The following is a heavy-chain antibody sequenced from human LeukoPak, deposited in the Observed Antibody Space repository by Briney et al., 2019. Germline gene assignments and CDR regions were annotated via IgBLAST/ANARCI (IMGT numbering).Heavy chain of an antibody. J-gene: IGHJ2*01. D-gene: IGHD6-13*01. CDR1: GGSISSYY. Sequence: PSETLSLTCTVSGGSISSYYWSWIRQPAGKGLEWIGRIDTSGNTNYKPSLKSRVTMSVDTSKKQFSLKLSSVTAADTAVYYCARVSSGWSQDWYFDLWGRGTLVTVSS. V-gene: IGHV4-4*07. CDR3: ARVSSGWSQDWYFDL. CDR2: IDTSGNT.